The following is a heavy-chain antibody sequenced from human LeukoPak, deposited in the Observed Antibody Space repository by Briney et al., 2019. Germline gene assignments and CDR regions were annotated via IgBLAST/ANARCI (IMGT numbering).Heavy chain of an antibody. CDR1: GYTFTSYG. CDR2: ISAYNGNT. CDR3: ARGWRDIVVVVWFDP. D-gene: IGHD2-15*01. J-gene: IGHJ5*02. V-gene: IGHV1-18*01. Sequence: ASVKVSCKASGYTFTSYGISWVRQAPGQGLEWMGWISAYNGNTNYAQKLQGRVTMTTDTSTSTAYMELRSLRSDGTAVYYCARGWRDIVVVVWFDPWGQGTLVTVSS.